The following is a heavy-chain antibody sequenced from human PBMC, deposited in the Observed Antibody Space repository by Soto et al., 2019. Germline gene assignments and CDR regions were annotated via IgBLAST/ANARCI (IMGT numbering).Heavy chain of an antibody. D-gene: IGHD6-19*01. Sequence: GGSLRLSCAASGFTFSSYAMSWVRQAPGKGVEWVSTISGSGGSTYYTDSVKCRFTISRDNSKITLYLQMNSLRAEDTAVYYCAKKAGTAAYFYYYGMDVWGQGTTVTVSS. CDR2: ISGSGGST. J-gene: IGHJ6*02. CDR3: AKKAGTAAYFYYYGMDV. V-gene: IGHV3-23*01. CDR1: GFTFSSYA.